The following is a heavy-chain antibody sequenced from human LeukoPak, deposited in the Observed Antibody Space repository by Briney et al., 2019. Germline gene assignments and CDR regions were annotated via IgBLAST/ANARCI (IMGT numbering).Heavy chain of an antibody. D-gene: IGHD3-16*01. J-gene: IGHJ4*02. CDR2: IIPILGIA. V-gene: IGHV1-69*04. CDR1: GGTFSSYA. CDR3: ARGPTIGVGPVDY. Sequence: SVKVSCKASGGTFSSYAISWVRQAPGQGREWMGRIIPILGIANYAQKFQGRVTITADKSTSTAYMELSSLRSEDTAVYYCARGPTIGVGPVDYWGQGTLVTVSS.